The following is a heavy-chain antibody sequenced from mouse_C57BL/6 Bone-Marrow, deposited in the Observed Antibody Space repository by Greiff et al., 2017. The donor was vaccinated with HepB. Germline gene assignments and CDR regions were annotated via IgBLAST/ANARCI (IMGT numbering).Heavy chain of an antibody. D-gene: IGHD2-13*01. CDR3: ARLTKRGY. Sequence: EVKLMESGGGLVKPGGSLKLSCAASGFTFSDYGMHWVRQAPEKGLEWVAYISSGSSTIYYADTVKGRFTISRDNAKNTLFLQMTSLRSEDTAMYYCARLTKRGYWGQGTTLTVSS. CDR1: GFTFSDYG. V-gene: IGHV5-17*01. CDR2: ISSGSSTI. J-gene: IGHJ2*01.